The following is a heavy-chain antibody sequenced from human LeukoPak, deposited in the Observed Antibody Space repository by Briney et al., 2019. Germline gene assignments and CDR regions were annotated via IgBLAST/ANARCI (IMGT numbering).Heavy chain of an antibody. CDR2: INPSGGST. D-gene: IGHD3-3*01. CDR3: ARCIPDFWSANSVWFDP. CDR1: GYTFTSYY. J-gene: IGHJ5*02. Sequence: RASVKVSCKASGYTFTSYYMHWVRQAPGQGHEWMGIINPSGGSTSYAQKFQGRVTMTRDTSTSTVYMELSSLRSEDTAVYYCARCIPDFWSANSVWFDPWGQGTLVTVSS. V-gene: IGHV1-46*01.